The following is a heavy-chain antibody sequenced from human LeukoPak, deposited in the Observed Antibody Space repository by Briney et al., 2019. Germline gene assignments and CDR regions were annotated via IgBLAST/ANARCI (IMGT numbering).Heavy chain of an antibody. J-gene: IGHJ6*03. CDR3: ARALYGEAYYYYYMDV. CDR1: GFTFSSYD. V-gene: IGHV3-13*01. Sequence: GGSLRLSCAASGFTFSSYDMHWVRQATGKGLEWVSAIGTAGDTYYPGSVKGRFTISRDNAKNSLYLQMNSLRAEDTAVYYCARALYGEAYYYYYMDVWGKGTTVTVSS. CDR2: IGTAGDT. D-gene: IGHD4-17*01.